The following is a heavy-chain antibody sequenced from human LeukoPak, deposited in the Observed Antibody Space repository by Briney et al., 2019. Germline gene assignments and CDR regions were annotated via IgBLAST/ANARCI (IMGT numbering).Heavy chain of an antibody. V-gene: IGHV4-59*08. CDR2: IYYSGST. J-gene: IGHJ4*02. Sequence: SETLSLTCTVSGGSISSYYWSWIRQPPRKGLEWIGYIYYSGSTNYNPSLKSRVTISVDTSKTQFSLKLSSVTAADTAVYYCARQSLDYFDYWGQGTLVTVSS. CDR3: ARQSLDYFDY. CDR1: GGSISSYY.